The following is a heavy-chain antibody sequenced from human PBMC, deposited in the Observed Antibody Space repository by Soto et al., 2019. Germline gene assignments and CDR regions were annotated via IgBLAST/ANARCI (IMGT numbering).Heavy chain of an antibody. CDR2: ISGTASRT. J-gene: IGHJ6*02. Sequence: GGSLRLSCAGSGFTPTTTPLSWVRQPPGKGLEWVTTISGTASRTYYVDSVKGRLFISRDNSKNTVTLQMNNLTLDDTAVYYCAIHQYLCAGDCPEGMDVSGLGTTVTVSS. CDR3: AIHQYLCAGDCPEGMDV. V-gene: IGHV3-23*01. CDR1: GFTPTTTP. D-gene: IGHD2-21*02.